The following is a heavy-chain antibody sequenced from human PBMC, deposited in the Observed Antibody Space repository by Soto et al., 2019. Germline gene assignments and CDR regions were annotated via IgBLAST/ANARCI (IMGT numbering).Heavy chain of an antibody. CDR1: GYTFTSYD. V-gene: IGHV1-8*01. Sequence: QVQLVQSGAEVKKPGASVKVSCKASGYTFTSYDINWVRQATGQGLEWMGWMNPNSGNTXXXQKXXXXXXXXXXXXXXXXXXXXXXXXXEDTAVYYXAREVEGWXDPWGQGTLVTVSS. CDR2: MNPNSGNT. J-gene: IGHJ5*02. D-gene: IGHD3-10*01. CDR3: AREVEGWXDP.